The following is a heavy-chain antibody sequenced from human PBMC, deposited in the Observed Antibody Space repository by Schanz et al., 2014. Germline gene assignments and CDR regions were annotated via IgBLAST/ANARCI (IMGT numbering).Heavy chain of an antibody. V-gene: IGHV1-2*06. J-gene: IGHJ5*02. CDR1: GYTFTNHY. CDR2: ISPSSGGT. Sequence: QVQLVQSGGEVKTPGASVKVSCKASGYTFTNHYLHWVRQAPGQGLEWMGRISPSSGGTTYAQNFQGRGTMTKDTSITTVYMELSTLTSDDTAVYYCARESVSRTRLFDPWGQGTLVTVSS. CDR3: ARESVSRTRLFDP. D-gene: IGHD3-3*01.